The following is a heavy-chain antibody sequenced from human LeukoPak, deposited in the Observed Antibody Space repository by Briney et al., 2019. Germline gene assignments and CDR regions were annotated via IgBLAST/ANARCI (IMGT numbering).Heavy chain of an antibody. CDR1: GFTFSSYS. J-gene: IGHJ3*02. CDR2: IYSGGSA. Sequence: GGSLRLSCAASGFTFSSYSMNWVRQAPGKGLEWVSVIYSGGSAYYADSVKGRFTISRDNSKNTLYLQMNSLRAEDTAVYYCARPGYGLAAAGTEDAFDIWGQGTMVTVSS. D-gene: IGHD6-13*01. CDR3: ARPGYGLAAAGTEDAFDI. V-gene: IGHV3-66*01.